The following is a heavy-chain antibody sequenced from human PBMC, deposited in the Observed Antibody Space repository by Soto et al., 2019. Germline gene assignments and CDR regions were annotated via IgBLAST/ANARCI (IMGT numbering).Heavy chain of an antibody. CDR2: ISGSGGST. J-gene: IGHJ3*02. Sequence: EVQLLESGGGLVQPGGSLRLSCAASGFTFSSYAMSWVRQAPGKGLEWVSVISGSGGSTYYADSVKGRFTISRDNSQNTQYLQMNSLRAEDTAGYYCAKDLGREGDAFDIWGQGTMVTVSS. CDR3: AKDLGREGDAFDI. CDR1: GFTFSSYA. V-gene: IGHV3-23*01.